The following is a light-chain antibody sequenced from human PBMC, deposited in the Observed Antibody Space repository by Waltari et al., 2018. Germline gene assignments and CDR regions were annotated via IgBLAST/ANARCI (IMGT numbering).Light chain of an antibody. J-gene: IGLJ1*01. V-gene: IGLV2-14*01. CDR3: SPYTSGYV. CDR1: SSDVGGYNY. CDR2: EVS. Sequence: QSALTQPASVSGSPGQSITISCTGTSSDVGGYNYVSWYQQHPGKAPKLIIYEVSNPASGVSNRLPGSKAGHPASLTISGLQAEEEADYYCSPYTSGYVFGTGTKGNVL.